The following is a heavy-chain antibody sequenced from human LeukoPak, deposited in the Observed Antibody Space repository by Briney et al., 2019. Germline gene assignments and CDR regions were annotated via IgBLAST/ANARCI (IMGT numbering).Heavy chain of an antibody. CDR1: GYTFTGYY. CDR2: INPNSGGT. Sequence: ASVKVSCKASGYTFTGYYMHWVRQAPGQGLEWMGWINPNSGGTNYAQKFQGRVTMTRDTSISTAYMELSRLRPDDTAVYYCARDFSHYDILTGYHYYFDYWGQGTLVTVSS. V-gene: IGHV1-2*02. J-gene: IGHJ4*02. D-gene: IGHD3-9*01. CDR3: ARDFSHYDILTGYHYYFDY.